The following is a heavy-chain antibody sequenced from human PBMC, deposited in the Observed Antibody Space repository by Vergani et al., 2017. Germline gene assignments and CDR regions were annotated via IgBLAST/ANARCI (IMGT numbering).Heavy chain of an antibody. Sequence: QLHLQESGPGLVKPSETLSLTCTVSGGYITSSSYYWGWIRQPPGEGLEWIGNIYHSGGAYYNPSLKGRVTISVDTSKNQFSLEVTSVTAADTAIYFCARTESFILRYFHWALWGQGTLVTVSS. CDR1: GGYITSSSYY. V-gene: IGHV4-39*01. CDR3: ARTESFILRYFHWAL. J-gene: IGHJ4*02. CDR2: IYHSGGA. D-gene: IGHD3-9*01.